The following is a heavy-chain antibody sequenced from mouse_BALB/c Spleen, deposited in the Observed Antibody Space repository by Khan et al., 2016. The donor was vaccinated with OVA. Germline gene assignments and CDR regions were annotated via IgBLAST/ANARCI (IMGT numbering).Heavy chain of an antibody. CDR3: ARGGSSSPAWFTY. CDR2: IRYDGDS. J-gene: IGHJ3*01. CDR1: GYSITSGYF. D-gene: IGHD6-1*01. V-gene: IGHV3-6*02. Sequence: EVQLQESGPGLVKPSQSLSLTCSVTGYSITSGYFWNWIRQFPGNILEWMGYIRYDGDSNYNPSLKNRISITRDTSKNRFFLKLNSVTPEDTATYYCARGGSSSPAWFTYWGQGTLVTVSA.